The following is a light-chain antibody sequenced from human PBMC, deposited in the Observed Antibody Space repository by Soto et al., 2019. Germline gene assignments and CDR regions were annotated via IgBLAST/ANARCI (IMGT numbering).Light chain of an antibody. CDR3: QQLSSYPVT. V-gene: IGKV1-9*01. J-gene: IGKJ1*01. CDR1: QDIGIY. CDR2: AAS. Sequence: DIQMTQSPSSVSASVGDIFTITCRASQDIGIYLAWYQQKPGKAPNLLIYAASSLQRGVPSRFSGSGSGTDFTLTIRSLQPEDFATYHCQQLSSYPVTFGQGTKVDIK.